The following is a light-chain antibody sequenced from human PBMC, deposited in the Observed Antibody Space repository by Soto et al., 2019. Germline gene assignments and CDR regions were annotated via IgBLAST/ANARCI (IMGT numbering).Light chain of an antibody. J-gene: IGLJ2*01. CDR2: RND. CDR1: SSNIGSNY. V-gene: IGLV1-47*01. CDR3: AAWDDSLSAVV. Sequence: QAVVTQPPSASGTPGQRVTISCSGSSSNIGSNYVYWYQQLPGSAPNLLIYRNDQRPSGVPDRFSGSKSGTSASLAISGLRSEDEADYYCAAWDDSLSAVVFGGGTKLTVL.